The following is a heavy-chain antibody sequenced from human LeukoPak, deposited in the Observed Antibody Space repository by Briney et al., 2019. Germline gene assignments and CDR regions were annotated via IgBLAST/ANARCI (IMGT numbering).Heavy chain of an antibody. D-gene: IGHD1-26*01. CDR3: ARGPVGGATYYDGGAFDI. CDR1: GGSMSSYY. J-gene: IGHJ3*02. Sequence: SETLSLTCTVSGGSMSSYYWSWIRQSPGKGLEWIGYIYYSGSTNYNPSLKSRVTISVDTSKNQFSLKLSSVTAVDTAVYYCARGPVGGATYYDGGAFDIWGQGTMVTVSS. V-gene: IGHV4-59*01. CDR2: IYYSGST.